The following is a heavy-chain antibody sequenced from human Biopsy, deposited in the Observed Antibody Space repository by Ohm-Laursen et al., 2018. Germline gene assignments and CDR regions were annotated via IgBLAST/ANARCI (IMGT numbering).Heavy chain of an antibody. J-gene: IGHJ6*02. D-gene: IGHD6-6*01. V-gene: IGHV3-21*01. CDR3: ARDSSRRAREGGMDV. CDR1: GFSVSSYD. CDR2: ISETSSHI. Sequence: GSLRLSCTASGFSVSSYDMKWVRQAPGKGLEWISYISETSSHIYDADSVRGRFTVARDIAKNSLYLQLNSLRVEDTAVYYCARDSSRRAREGGMDVWGQGTTVTV.